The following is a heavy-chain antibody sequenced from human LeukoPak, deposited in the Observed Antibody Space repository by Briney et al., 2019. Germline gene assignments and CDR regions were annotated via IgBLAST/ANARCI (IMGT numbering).Heavy chain of an antibody. D-gene: IGHD6-13*01. V-gene: IGHV4-34*01. CDR3: ARGPIAAAGTGGLGY. CDR1: GGSFSGYY. Sequence: SETLSLTCAVYGGSFSGYYWSWIRQPPGKGLEWIGEINHSGSTNYNPSLKSRVTISVDTSKNQFSLKLSSVTAADTAVYYCARGPIAAAGTGGLGYWGQGTMVTVSS. CDR2: INHSGST. J-gene: IGHJ3*01.